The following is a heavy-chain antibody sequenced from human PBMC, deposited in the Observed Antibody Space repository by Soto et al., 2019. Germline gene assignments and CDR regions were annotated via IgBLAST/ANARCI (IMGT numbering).Heavy chain of an antibody. Sequence: SETLSLTCTVSGGSISSYYWSWIRQPPGKGLEWIGYIYYSGSTNYNPSLKSRVTISVDTSKNQFSLKLSSVTAADTAVYYCARGFEGFGVHYYYYYVDVWGKGTTVTVSS. CDR2: IYYSGST. J-gene: IGHJ6*03. D-gene: IGHD3-3*01. V-gene: IGHV4-59*01. CDR3: ARGFEGFGVHYYYYYVDV. CDR1: GGSISSYY.